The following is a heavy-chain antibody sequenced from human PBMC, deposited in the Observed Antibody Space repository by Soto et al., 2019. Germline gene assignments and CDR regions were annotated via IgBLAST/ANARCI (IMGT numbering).Heavy chain of an antibody. V-gene: IGHV4-59*12. CDR2: VFDSGST. J-gene: IGHJ1*01. CDR1: GGSMSGYH. Sequence: QVQLQESGPGLMKPSETLSLICTVSGGSMSGYHWTWIRQSPGKDMEFIWSVFDSGSTKSNPSLRSRVAISMDASKRQFSLTLSSVTAADTAVYYCASCLNSAGSCLRFLRWGQGTLVTVSS. D-gene: IGHD2-15*01. CDR3: ASCLNSAGSCLRFLR.